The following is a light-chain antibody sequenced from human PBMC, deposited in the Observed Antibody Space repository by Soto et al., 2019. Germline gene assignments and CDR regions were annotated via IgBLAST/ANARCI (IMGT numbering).Light chain of an antibody. J-gene: IGLJ3*02. CDR1: SSDVGAYNF. V-gene: IGLV2-14*01. Sequence: QSALTQPASVSGSPGQSITISCTGTSSDVGAYNFVSWYQQFPGKAPKLMIYEVNNRPSGVSHRFSGSKSGNTASLTISGLQPADEADYYCSSYTTSGTYVLFGGGTKLTVL. CDR3: SSYTTSGTYVL. CDR2: EVN.